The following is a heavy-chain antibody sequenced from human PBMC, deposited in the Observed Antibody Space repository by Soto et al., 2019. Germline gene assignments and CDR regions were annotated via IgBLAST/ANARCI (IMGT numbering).Heavy chain of an antibody. V-gene: IGHV3-33*01. CDR2: IWYDGSNK. J-gene: IGHJ6*02. CDR1: GFTFSSYG. Sequence: QVQLAESGGGVVQPGRSLRLSCAASGFTFSSYGMHWVRQAPGKGLEWVAVIWYDGSNKYYADSVKGRFTISRDNSKNTLYLQMNSLRAEDTAVYYCARDRVGYCSSTSCYDRDYYYGMDVWGQGTTVTVSS. CDR3: ARDRVGYCSSTSCYDRDYYYGMDV. D-gene: IGHD2-2*01.